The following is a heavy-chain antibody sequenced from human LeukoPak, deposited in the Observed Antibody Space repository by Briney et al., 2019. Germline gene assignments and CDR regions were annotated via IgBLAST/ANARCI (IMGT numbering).Heavy chain of an antibody. V-gene: IGHV4-59*01. Sequence: SETLSLTCTVSGGSISSYYWSWIRQPPGKGLEWIGYIYYSGSTNYNPSLKSRVTISVDTSKNQFSLKLSSVTAADTAVYYCARKEMYYYDSSGYENAFDIWGQGTMVTVSS. CDR1: GGSISSYY. D-gene: IGHD3-22*01. CDR2: IYYSGST. J-gene: IGHJ3*02. CDR3: ARKEMYYYDSSGYENAFDI.